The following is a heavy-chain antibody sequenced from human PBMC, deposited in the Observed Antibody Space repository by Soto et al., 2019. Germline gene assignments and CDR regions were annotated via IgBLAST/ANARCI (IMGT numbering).Heavy chain of an antibody. Sequence: SETLSLTCSVSGGSISSGYYYWSWIRHPPGKGLEWIGNIYYRGNTYYNPYLKSRLIISIDTSKNQFSLKVGSGTAAETAVYYCASSSLYGTEVWGHGNPVNVS. CDR1: GGSISSGYYY. CDR3: ASSSLYGTEV. CDR2: IYYRGNT. J-gene: IGHJ6*02. V-gene: IGHV4-30-4*01.